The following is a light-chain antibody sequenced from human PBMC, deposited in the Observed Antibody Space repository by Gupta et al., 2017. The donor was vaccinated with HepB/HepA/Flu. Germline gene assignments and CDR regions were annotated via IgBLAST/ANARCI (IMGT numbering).Light chain of an antibody. Sequence: QSALTQPASVSGSPGQSITISFTATTSDVDSNKYVSWYQQHPGKAPKLIIFDVSNRPSGVSHRFSGSKSGNTASLTISGLQADDEGDYYCSSYTSTYTVVFGGGTKLTVL. J-gene: IGLJ2*01. CDR1: TSDVDSNKY. CDR3: SSYTSTYTVV. CDR2: DVS. V-gene: IGLV2-14*03.